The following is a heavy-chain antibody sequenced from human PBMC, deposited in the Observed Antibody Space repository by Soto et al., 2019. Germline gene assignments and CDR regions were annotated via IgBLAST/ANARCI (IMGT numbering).Heavy chain of an antibody. Sequence: GESLKISCRGSGYDFNTNWFGWVRQLPGRGLEWVGIMYPGDSDTRYNPSLQGHVTLSVDVTVSTAFLQWRSLETSDTGMYFCARLPRDCNKTSCYYADHWGHGTQVTVSS. CDR2: MYPGDSDT. D-gene: IGHD3-3*01. V-gene: IGHV5-51*01. CDR1: GYDFNTNW. CDR3: ARLPRDCNKTSCYYADH. J-gene: IGHJ4*01.